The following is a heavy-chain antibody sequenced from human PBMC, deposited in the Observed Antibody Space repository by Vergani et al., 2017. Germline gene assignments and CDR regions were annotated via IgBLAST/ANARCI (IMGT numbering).Heavy chain of an antibody. Sequence: EVQLLESGGGLVQPGGPLRLSCAASGFTFSSYAMSWVRQAPGKGLEWVSAISGSGGSTYYADSVKGRFTISRDNSKNTLYLQMNSLRAEDTAVYYCAKDRGYYGSGSYSSYYGMDVWGQGTTVTVSS. CDR2: ISGSGGST. V-gene: IGHV3-23*01. J-gene: IGHJ6*02. CDR1: GFTFSSYA. CDR3: AKDRGYYGSGSYSSYYGMDV. D-gene: IGHD3-10*01.